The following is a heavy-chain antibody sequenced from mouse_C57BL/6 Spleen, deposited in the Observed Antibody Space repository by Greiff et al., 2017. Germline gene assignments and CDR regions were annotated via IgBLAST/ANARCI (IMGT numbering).Heavy chain of an antibody. CDR2: ISSGSSTI. J-gene: IGHJ4*01. CDR1: GFTFSDYG. CDR3: ARSTSVNAMDY. D-gene: IGHD1-3*01. Sequence: DVQLVESGGGLVKPGGSLKLSCAASGFTFSDYGMHWVRQAPEKGLEWVAYISSGSSTIYYADTVKGRFTISRDNAKNTLFLQMTSLRSEDTAMYYCARSTSVNAMDYWGQGTSVTVSS. V-gene: IGHV5-17*01.